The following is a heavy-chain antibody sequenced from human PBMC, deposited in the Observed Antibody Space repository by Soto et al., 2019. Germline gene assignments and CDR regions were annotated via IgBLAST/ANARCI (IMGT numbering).Heavy chain of an antibody. Sequence: GGSLRLSCTASGFTFGDDAMSWFRQAPGKGLEWVGFIRSKAYGGTTEYAASVKGRFTISRDDSKSIAYLQMNSLKTEDIAVYYCTILTLRAGLYFFDYCGQGTLVIVSS. CDR2: IRSKAYGGTT. CDR1: GFTFGDDA. CDR3: TILTLRAGLYFFDY. J-gene: IGHJ4*02. D-gene: IGHD3-9*01. V-gene: IGHV3-49*03.